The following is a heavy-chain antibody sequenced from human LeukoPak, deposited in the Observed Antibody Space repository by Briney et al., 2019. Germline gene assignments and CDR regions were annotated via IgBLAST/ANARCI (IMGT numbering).Heavy chain of an antibody. CDR1: GASISDYY. J-gene: IGHJ4*02. CDR2: GHYTGNS. D-gene: IGHD3-22*01. Sequence: SETLSLTCTVSGASISDYYWSWIRQPPGKGLEWIGFGHYTGNSNYNPALKSRVTTSVDTSKKRFSLKLISVTAADTAVYYCARHDNSGYYSLHYWGQGALVTVSS. CDR3: ARHDNSGYYSLHY. V-gene: IGHV4-59*08.